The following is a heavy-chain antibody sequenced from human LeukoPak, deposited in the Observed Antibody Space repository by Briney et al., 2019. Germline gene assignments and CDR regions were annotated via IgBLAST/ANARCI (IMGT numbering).Heavy chain of an antibody. J-gene: IGHJ4*02. D-gene: IGHD1-26*01. V-gene: IGHV3-74*01. CDR2: INTDGSAT. CDR1: GFTFSSYW. Sequence: PGGSLRLSCAASGFTFSSYWMHWVRQAPGKGLVWVSRINTDGSATTYAASVKGRFPISRDNAKNTLYLQMNSLRADDTAVYYCARGLASGSSGSWGQGTLVTVSS. CDR3: ARGLASGSSGS.